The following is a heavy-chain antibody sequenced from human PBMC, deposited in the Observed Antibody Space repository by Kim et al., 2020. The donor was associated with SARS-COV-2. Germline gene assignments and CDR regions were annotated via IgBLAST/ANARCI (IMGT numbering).Heavy chain of an antibody. D-gene: IGHD3-3*01. CDR3: ARDRSEITIFGVVRYGMDV. V-gene: IGHV3-21*01. CDR2: ISSSSSYI. CDR1: GFTFSSYS. J-gene: IGHJ6*02. Sequence: GGSLRLSCAASGFTFSSYSMNWVRQAPGKGLEWVSSISSSSSYIYYADSVKGRFTISRDNAKNSLYLQMNSLRAEYTAVYYCARDRSEITIFGVVRYGMDVWGQGTTVTVSS.